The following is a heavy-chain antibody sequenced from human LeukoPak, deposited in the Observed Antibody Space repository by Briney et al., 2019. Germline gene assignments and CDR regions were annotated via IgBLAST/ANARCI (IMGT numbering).Heavy chain of an antibody. V-gene: IGHV3-66*01. CDR2: IYSGGST. CDR1: GFTVSSNY. J-gene: IGHJ4*02. D-gene: IGHD6-19*01. Sequence: GGSLRLSCAASGFTVSSNYMSWVRQAPGKGLEWVSVIYSGGSTYYADSVKGRFTISRDNSKNSIYLHMDSLRVEDTTVYYCARDRWQWLSDYWGQGTLVTVSS. CDR3: ARDRWQWLSDY.